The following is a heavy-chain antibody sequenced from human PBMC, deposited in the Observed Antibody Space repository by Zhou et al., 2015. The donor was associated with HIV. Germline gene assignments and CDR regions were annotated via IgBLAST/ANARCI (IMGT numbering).Heavy chain of an antibody. Sequence: QVQLVQSGAEVKKPGSSVKVSCKASGGTFSSYAISWVRQAPGQGLEWMGGIIPIFGTANYAQKFQGRVTITADESTSTAYMELSSLRSEDTAVYYCARNQDIVVVPAAMPRPYYYYYGMDVWGQGTTVTVSS. D-gene: IGHD2-2*01. CDR2: IIPIFGTA. J-gene: IGHJ6*02. V-gene: IGHV1-69*12. CDR3: ARNQDIVVVPAAMPRPYYYYYGMDV. CDR1: GGTFSSYA.